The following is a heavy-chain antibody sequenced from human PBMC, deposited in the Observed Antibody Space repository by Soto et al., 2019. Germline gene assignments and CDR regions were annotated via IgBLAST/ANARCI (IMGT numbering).Heavy chain of an antibody. D-gene: IGHD3-10*01. CDR3: AKDILFGDTSYYYGMDV. CDR2: ISWNSARI. V-gene: IGHV3-9*01. J-gene: IGHJ6*02. Sequence: EVQLVESGGGLVQPGRSLRLSCGSSGFTFDDYAMHWFRQAPGKGLEWVSGISWNSARIDYADSVKGRFTISRDNAKNSLYLQMNSLRAEDTALYYCAKDILFGDTSYYYGMDVWGQGTTVTVSS. CDR1: GFTFDDYA.